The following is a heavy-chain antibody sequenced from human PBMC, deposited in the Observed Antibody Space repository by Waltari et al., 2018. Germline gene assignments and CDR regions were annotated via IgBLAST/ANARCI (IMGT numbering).Heavy chain of an antibody. J-gene: IGHJ6*02. V-gene: IGHV3-30*01. Sequence: QVQLVESGGGVVQPGRSLSISWSASGFTFSSHAMHWVRQAPGKGLEWVAVISYDGSNKYYADSVKGRFTISRDNSKNTLYLQMNSLRAEDTAVYYCARGYGMDVWGQGTTVTVSS. CDR3: ARGYGMDV. CDR1: GFTFSSHA. CDR2: ISYDGSNK.